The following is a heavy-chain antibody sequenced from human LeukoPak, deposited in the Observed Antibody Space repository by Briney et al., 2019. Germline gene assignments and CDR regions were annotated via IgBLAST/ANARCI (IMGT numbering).Heavy chain of an antibody. CDR3: AKCLGYGDYDFDY. V-gene: IGHV3-30*02. D-gene: IGHD4-17*01. J-gene: IGHJ4*02. CDR2: IRYDGGNK. CDR1: GFTFSSYG. Sequence: GGSLRLSCAASGFTFSSYGMHWVRQAPGKGLEWVAFIRYDGGNKYYADSVKGRFTISRDNSKNTLYLQMNSLRAEDTAVYYCAKCLGYGDYDFDYWGQGTLVTVSS.